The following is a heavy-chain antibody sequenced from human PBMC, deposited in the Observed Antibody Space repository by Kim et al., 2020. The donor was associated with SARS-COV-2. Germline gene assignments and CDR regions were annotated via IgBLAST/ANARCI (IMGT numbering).Heavy chain of an antibody. Sequence: GGSLRLSCAASGFTFSSYSMNWVRQAPGKGLEWVSSISSSSSYIYYADSVKGRFTISRDNAKNSLYLQMNSLRAEDTAVYYCARDYYYDSSRYYYAPYFDYWGQGTLVTVSS. CDR2: ISSSSSYI. J-gene: IGHJ4*02. D-gene: IGHD3-22*01. CDR1: GFTFSSYS. V-gene: IGHV3-21*01. CDR3: ARDYYYDSSRYYYAPYFDY.